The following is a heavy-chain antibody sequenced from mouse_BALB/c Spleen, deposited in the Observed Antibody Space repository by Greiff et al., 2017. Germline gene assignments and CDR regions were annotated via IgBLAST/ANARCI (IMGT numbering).Heavy chain of an antibody. CDR3: TREGWYGNSYYFDY. CDR1: VYTFTSYW. J-gene: IGHJ2*01. CDR2: IYPGNSDT. V-gene: IGHV1-5*01. Sequence: EVQLQQSGTVLARPGASVKMSCKASVYTFTSYWMHWVKQRPGQGLEWIGAIYPGNSDTSYNQKFKGKAKLTAVTSTSTAYMELSSLTNEDSAVYYCTREGWYGNSYYFDYWGQGTTLTVSS. D-gene: IGHD2-10*02.